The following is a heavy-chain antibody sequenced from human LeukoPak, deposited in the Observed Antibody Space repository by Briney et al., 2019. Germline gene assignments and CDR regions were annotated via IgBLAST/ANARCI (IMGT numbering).Heavy chain of an antibody. V-gene: IGHV3-20*04. CDR1: GFTFDDYG. CDR2: INWNGGST. J-gene: IGHJ4*02. CDR3: ARWAGDYSHPYDY. Sequence: GGSLRLSCAASGFTFDDYGMSWVRQAPGKGLEWVSGINWNGGSTGYADSVKGRFTISRDNSKNTFHLQMNSLRAEDTAVYYCARWAGDYSHPYDYWGQGTLVTVSS. D-gene: IGHD3-22*01.